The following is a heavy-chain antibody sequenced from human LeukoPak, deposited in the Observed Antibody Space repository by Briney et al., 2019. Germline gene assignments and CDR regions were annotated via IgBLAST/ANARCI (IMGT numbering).Heavy chain of an antibody. CDR3: ARAHFQWGEYYFDY. CDR1: GYTFTSYG. V-gene: IGHV1-69*05. CDR2: IIPIFGTA. Sequence: GASVKVSCKASGYTFTSYGISWVRQAPGQGLEWMGGIIPIFGTANYAQKFQGRVTITTDESTSTAYMELSSLRSEDTAVYYCARAHFQWGEYYFDYWGQGTLVTVSS. J-gene: IGHJ4*02. D-gene: IGHD3-16*01.